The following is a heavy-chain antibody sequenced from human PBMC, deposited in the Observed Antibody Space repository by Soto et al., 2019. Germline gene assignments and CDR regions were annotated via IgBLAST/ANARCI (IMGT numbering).Heavy chain of an antibody. J-gene: IGHJ6*03. Sequence: EVQLVESGGGLVQPGGSLRLSCAASGFTFSDYWMTWVRQSPGKGLEWLATTKQDGSEKHYVDSVEGRFTVSRDNAENYTYLQQNSLRGEDTAVYYCARALADYDVWTGYFPRNYYYYMDVWGKGTTVTVSS. CDR1: GFTFSDYW. D-gene: IGHD3-3*01. CDR3: ARALADYDVWTGYFPRNYYYYMDV. V-gene: IGHV3-7*01. CDR2: TKQDGSEK.